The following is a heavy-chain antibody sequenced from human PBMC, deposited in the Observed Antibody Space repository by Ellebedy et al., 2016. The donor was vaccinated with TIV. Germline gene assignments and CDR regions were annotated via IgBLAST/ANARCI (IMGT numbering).Heavy chain of an antibody. V-gene: IGHV4-34*01. CDR1: GGSFRIHY. D-gene: IGHD3-10*01. J-gene: IGHJ4*02. CDR2: INHSGST. Sequence: SETLSLTCAVYGGSFRIHYWSWIRQPPGKGLEWIGEINHSGSTTYNPSLKSRVTMSVDTSKNQFSLKLTSATAADTAVYYCARGEGGVLLWFGEITFHSWGQGTLVTVSS. CDR3: ARGEGGVLLWFGEITFHS.